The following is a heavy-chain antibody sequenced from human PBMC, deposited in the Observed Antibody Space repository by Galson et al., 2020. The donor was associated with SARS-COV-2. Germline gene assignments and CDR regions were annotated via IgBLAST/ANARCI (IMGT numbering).Heavy chain of an antibody. V-gene: IGHV1-69*10. CDR3: ARGLSYYYDSDGYPPDPPGTDV. J-gene: IGHJ6*02. Sequence: SVKVSCKASRGTFSSYTISWVRQAPGQGLEWMGGIIPIPGIENYAQKFQVRVTITADTSTNTAYMELSRLRSEDTAVYYCARGLSYYYDSDGYPPDPPGTDVWGQGTTVIVSS. CDR2: IIPIPGIE. CDR1: RGTFSSYT. D-gene: IGHD3-22*01.